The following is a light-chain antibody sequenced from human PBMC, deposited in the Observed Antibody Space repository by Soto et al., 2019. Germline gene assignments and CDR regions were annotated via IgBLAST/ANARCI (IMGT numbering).Light chain of an antibody. Sequence: CALTQPASVSGSPGQSITISCTGTSSDVGSYNLVSWYQQHPGKAPKLMIYEVSKRPSGVSNRFSGSKSGNTASLTISGLQAVDEADYYCCSYAGSSTLVFGGGTKVTVL. J-gene: IGLJ3*02. V-gene: IGLV2-23*02. CDR3: CSYAGSSTLV. CDR2: EVS. CDR1: SSDVGSYNL.